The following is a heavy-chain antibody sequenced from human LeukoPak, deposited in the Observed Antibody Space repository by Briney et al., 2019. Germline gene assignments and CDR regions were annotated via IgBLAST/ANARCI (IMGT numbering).Heavy chain of an antibody. D-gene: IGHD7-27*01. CDR1: GFTVSTNY. Sequence: GGSLRLSCAASGFTVSTNYMSWVRQSPGKGLEWASVIYSGGSPYYADSVKGRFTTSRDNSKNTLYLQMNSLRVEDTAMYYCARKLGTVDDYWGQGTLVTVSS. CDR2: IYSGGSP. J-gene: IGHJ4*02. V-gene: IGHV3-53*01. CDR3: ARKLGTVDDY.